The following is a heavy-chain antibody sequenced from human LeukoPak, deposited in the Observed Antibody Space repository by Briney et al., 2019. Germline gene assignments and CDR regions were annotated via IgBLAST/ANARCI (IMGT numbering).Heavy chain of an antibody. V-gene: IGHV1-2*06. CDR3: ARGWLQHVDY. D-gene: IGHD5-24*01. CDR1: GYTFIGYY. J-gene: IGHJ4*02. Sequence: ASVKVSCKASGYTFIGYYIHWVRQAPGQGLEWMGRINPNSGDTNYAQEFQGRVTMTRDTSISTAYMELSRLRSDDTAVYYCARGWLQHVDYWGQGTLVTVSS. CDR2: INPNSGDT.